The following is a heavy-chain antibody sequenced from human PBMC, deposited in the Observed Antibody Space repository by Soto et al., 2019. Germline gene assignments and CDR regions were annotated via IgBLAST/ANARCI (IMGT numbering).Heavy chain of an antibody. CDR1: VFTVSSNY. CDR3: ARDMRSSGWHWYFDL. V-gene: IGHV3-53*01. J-gene: IGHJ2*01. Sequence: PGWSLRLSCASSVFTVSSNYMSWVRQAPGKGLEWVSVIYSGGSTYYADSVKGRYTISRDNSKNTLYLQMNSLRAEDTAVYYCARDMRSSGWHWYFDLWGRGTLVTVSS. CDR2: IYSGGST. D-gene: IGHD6-19*01.